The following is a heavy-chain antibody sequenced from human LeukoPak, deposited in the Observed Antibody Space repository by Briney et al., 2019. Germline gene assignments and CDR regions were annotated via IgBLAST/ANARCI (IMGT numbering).Heavy chain of an antibody. CDR2: ISSNGGST. J-gene: IGHJ4*02. CDR1: GFTFSTYA. Sequence: GGSLRLSCAASGFTFSTYAMHWVRQSPGKGLEYVSAISSNGGSTYYATSVKGRFTISRDNSKNTLYLQIGSVRAEDMAVYYCARRRTWHRSTLVGYWGQGTLGTVSS. D-gene: IGHD2-2*01. V-gene: IGHV3-64*01. CDR3: ARRRTWHRSTLVGY.